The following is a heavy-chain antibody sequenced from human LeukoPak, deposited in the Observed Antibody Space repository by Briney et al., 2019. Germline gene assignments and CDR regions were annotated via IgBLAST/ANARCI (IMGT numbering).Heavy chain of an antibody. D-gene: IGHD3-22*01. Sequence: SVKVSCKASGGTFSSYAISWVRQAPGQGLEWMGGIIPIFGTANYAQKFQGRVTITADESTSTACMELSSLRSEDTAVYYCASSRGPLVIYYYYYYMDVWGKGTTVTVSS. V-gene: IGHV1-69*13. J-gene: IGHJ6*03. CDR1: GGTFSSYA. CDR2: IIPIFGTA. CDR3: ASSRGPLVIYYYYYYMDV.